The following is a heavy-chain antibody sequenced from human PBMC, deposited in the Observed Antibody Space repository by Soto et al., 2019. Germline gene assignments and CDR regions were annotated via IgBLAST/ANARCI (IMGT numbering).Heavy chain of an antibody. CDR3: ARRGRLEATADPYYYYGMDV. D-gene: IGHD6-13*01. CDR1: LYIFTSYW. Sequence: PGEPLQISCKGSLYIFTSYWIVWVSQRPGNGLEWMGIIYPGYSDTRYSQSFQVQVTISADKSISTAYLQWSSLKASDTAMYYCARRGRLEATADPYYYYGMDVWGQGTTVTVSS. V-gene: IGHV5-51*01. J-gene: IGHJ6*02. CDR2: IYPGYSDT.